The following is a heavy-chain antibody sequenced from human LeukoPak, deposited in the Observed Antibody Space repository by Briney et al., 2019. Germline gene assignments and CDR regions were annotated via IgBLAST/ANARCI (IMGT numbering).Heavy chain of an antibody. V-gene: IGHV3-33*03. CDR3: AKDIVVVPVKYYGMDA. J-gene: IGHJ6*02. Sequence: GGSLRLSCAVSGFTLSSYGMHWVRQAPGKGLEWVAVLWSDGSNKYYKDSVKGRFTISRDNSQNTLYLQVNSLRAEDTAVYYCAKDIVVVPVKYYGMDAWGQGTTVTVSS. D-gene: IGHD2-2*01. CDR2: LWSDGSNK. CDR1: GFTLSSYG.